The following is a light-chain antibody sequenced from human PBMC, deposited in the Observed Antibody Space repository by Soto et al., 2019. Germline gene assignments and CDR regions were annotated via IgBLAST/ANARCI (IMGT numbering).Light chain of an antibody. CDR1: QSVSSY. V-gene: IGKV3-11*01. CDR3: QQRSNWPPIN. CDR2: DAS. J-gene: IGKJ5*01. Sequence: EIVLTQSPATLSFSPGEIATLSCRASQSVSSYLAWYQQKPGQAPRLLIYDASNRATGIPARFSGSGSGTDFTLTISSLEPEDFAVYYCQQRSNWPPINCGQGTRREIK.